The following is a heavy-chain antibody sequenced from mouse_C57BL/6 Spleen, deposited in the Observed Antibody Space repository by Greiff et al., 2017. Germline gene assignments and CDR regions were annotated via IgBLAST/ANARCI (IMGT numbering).Heavy chain of an antibody. Sequence: QVQLQQSGAELVRPGASVTLSCKASGYTFTDYEMHWVKQTPVHGLEWIGAIDPETGGTAYNQKFKGKAILTADKSSSTAYMELRSLTSEDSAVYYCTDYYGSSYFDVWGTGTTVTVSS. CDR2: IDPETGGT. CDR3: TDYYGSSYFDV. J-gene: IGHJ1*03. CDR1: GYTFTDYE. D-gene: IGHD1-1*01. V-gene: IGHV1-15*01.